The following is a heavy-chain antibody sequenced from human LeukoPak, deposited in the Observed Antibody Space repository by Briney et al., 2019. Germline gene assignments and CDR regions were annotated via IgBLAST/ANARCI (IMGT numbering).Heavy chain of an antibody. CDR1: GASISTNTHY. Sequence: SETLSLICIVSGASISTNTHYWGWVRQPPGKGLEWIASIHHTGTPYYNPSPKSRVTISVDTSKNQFSLQFSSVIAADTAVYYCMRHASGEPPRYWGQGTLVTASS. V-gene: IGHV4-39*01. CDR3: MRHASGEPPRY. J-gene: IGHJ4*02. D-gene: IGHD7-27*01. CDR2: IHHTGTP.